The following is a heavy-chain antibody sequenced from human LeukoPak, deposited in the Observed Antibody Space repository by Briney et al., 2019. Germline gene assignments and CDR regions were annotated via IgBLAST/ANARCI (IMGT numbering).Heavy chain of an antibody. J-gene: IGHJ4*02. CDR2: IKGTGDSP. D-gene: IGHD6-13*01. CDR1: GFTVTNYH. CDR3: ARAPAGTLDF. V-gene: IGHV1-46*01. Sequence: ASVKVSCTASGFTVTNYHMHWVRQAPGQGLEWVGLIKGTGDSPDYAQKFQGRVTVTCDTSTNTAYLELRSLKLEDTAVYYCARAPAGTLDFWGQGTLVTVS.